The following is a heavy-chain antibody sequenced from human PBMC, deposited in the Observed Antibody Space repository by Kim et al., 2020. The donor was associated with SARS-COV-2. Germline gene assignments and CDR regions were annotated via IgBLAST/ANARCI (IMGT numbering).Heavy chain of an antibody. Sequence: GGSLRLSCAASGFTFSSYGMHWVRQAPGKGLEWVAVISYDGSNKYYADSVKGRFTISRDNSKNTLYLQMNSLRAEDTAVYYCAKGPSVAAEGLDYWGQGTLVTVSS. CDR1: GFTFSSYG. J-gene: IGHJ4*02. CDR3: AKGPSVAAEGLDY. CDR2: ISYDGSNK. D-gene: IGHD6-13*01. V-gene: IGHV3-30*18.